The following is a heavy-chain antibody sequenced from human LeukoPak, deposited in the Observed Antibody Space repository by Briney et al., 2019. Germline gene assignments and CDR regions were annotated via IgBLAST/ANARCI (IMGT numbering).Heavy chain of an antibody. CDR3: ARLVVRGPWGFDP. V-gene: IGHV4-39*07. D-gene: IGHD3-10*01. Sequence: PSETLSLTCTVSGGSISSSSYYWGWIRQPPGKGLEWIGSIYYSGSTNYNPSLKSRVTISVDTSKNQFSLKLSSVTAADTAVYYCARLVVRGPWGFDPWGQGTLVTVSS. J-gene: IGHJ5*02. CDR2: IYYSGST. CDR1: GGSISSSSYY.